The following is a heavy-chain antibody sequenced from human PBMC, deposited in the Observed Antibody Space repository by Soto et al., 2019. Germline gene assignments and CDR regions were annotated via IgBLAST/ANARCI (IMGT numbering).Heavy chain of an antibody. CDR3: TRSTQYSASLEFDF. V-gene: IGHV1-2*02. CDR1: GYTFTDCF. D-gene: IGHD5-12*01. J-gene: IGHJ4*02. Sequence: ASGKVSCKASGYTFTDCFMRWVRQAPGQGLEWMGWINPDNGGTVYAQKFQGRITMARDTPVSTVYMELSGLRSGDTAVYYCTRSTQYSASLEFDFWGQGTLVTVSS. CDR2: INPDNGGT.